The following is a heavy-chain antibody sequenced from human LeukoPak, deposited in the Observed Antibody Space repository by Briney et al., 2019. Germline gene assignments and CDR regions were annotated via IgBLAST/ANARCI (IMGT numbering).Heavy chain of an antibody. CDR3: AKEGEGTAKDGLYYYYYMDV. CDR2: ISGSGGTT. V-gene: IGHV3-23*01. Sequence: GGSLRLSCAASGFTFSSYGMSWVRQAPGKGLEWVSAISGSGGTTYYADSVKGRFTISRDNSKNTLYLQMNSLRAEDTAVYYCAKEGEGTAKDGLYYYYYMDVWGKGTTVTISS. CDR1: GFTFSSYG. J-gene: IGHJ6*03. D-gene: IGHD5-18*01.